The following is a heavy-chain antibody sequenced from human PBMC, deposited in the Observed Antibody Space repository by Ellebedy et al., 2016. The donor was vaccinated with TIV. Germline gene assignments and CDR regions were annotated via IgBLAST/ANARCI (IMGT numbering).Heavy chain of an antibody. CDR1: GLTFSNFG. Sequence: GGSLRLSCAASGLTFSNFGMHWVRQPPGKGLEWVAFIHFFGTKKDYADSVKGRFTISRDSPKNALILEMTSLRAEDTAVYYCARADGAFDYNYHAMDVWGQGTTVTVSS. V-gene: IGHV3-30*02. D-gene: IGHD3-3*02. CDR3: ARADGAFDYNYHAMDV. CDR2: IHFFGTKK. J-gene: IGHJ6*02.